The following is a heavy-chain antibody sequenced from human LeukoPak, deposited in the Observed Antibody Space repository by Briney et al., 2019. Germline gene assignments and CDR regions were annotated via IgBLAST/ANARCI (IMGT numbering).Heavy chain of an antibody. D-gene: IGHD6-13*01. Sequence: ASVKVSCKASGYTFTSYYMHWVRQAPEQGLEWMGIINPSGGSTSYAQKFQGRVTMARDMSTSTVYMELSSLRSEDTAVYYCARDRSIAAAGYFDLWGRGTLVTVSS. CDR3: ARDRSIAAAGYFDL. J-gene: IGHJ2*01. CDR1: GYTFTSYY. CDR2: INPSGGST. V-gene: IGHV1-46*01.